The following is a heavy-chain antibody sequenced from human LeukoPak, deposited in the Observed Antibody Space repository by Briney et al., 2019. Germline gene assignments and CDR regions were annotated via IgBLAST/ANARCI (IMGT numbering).Heavy chain of an antibody. J-gene: IGHJ3*01. Sequence: SETLSLTCIVSGGSISSYYWSWIRQPAGKGLEWIGRIYTTGITNYNPSLTSRVSMSADTSKNQISLKLTSVTAADTAVYYCARAHKYHYYDSSGAFDVWGQGTTVIVSS. D-gene: IGHD3-22*01. CDR3: ARAHKYHYYDSSGAFDV. CDR1: GGSISSYY. CDR2: IYTTGIT. V-gene: IGHV4-4*07.